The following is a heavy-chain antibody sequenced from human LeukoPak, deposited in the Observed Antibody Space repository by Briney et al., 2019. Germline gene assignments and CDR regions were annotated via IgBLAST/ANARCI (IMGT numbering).Heavy chain of an antibody. D-gene: IGHD2-8*01. CDR1: GFTFSSYA. Sequence: PGGSLRLSCAASGFTFSSYAMSWVRQAPGKGLEWVSSVSNSGDYIHYADSVKGRFTISRDNSKNSLYLQMNSLRAEDTAVYYCARALIGYYFDYWGQGTLVTVSS. CDR3: ARALIGYYFDY. V-gene: IGHV3-21*06. J-gene: IGHJ4*02. CDR2: VSNSGDYI.